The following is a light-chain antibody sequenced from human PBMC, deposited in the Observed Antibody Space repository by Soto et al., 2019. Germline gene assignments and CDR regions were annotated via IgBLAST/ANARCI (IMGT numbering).Light chain of an antibody. Sequence: QSVLTQPASVSGSPGQSITISCTGTSSDVGGYNYVSWYQQHPGKAPKLMIYEVSNRPSGVSNRFSGSKSGNTASLTNSGLQAEDEADYYCSSYTSSSILVFGGGTQLTVL. CDR3: SSYTSSSILV. J-gene: IGLJ2*01. CDR1: SSDVGGYNY. CDR2: EVS. V-gene: IGLV2-14*01.